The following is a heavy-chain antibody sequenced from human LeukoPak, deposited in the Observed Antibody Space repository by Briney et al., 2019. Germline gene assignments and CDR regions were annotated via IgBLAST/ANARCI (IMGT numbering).Heavy chain of an antibody. CDR3: ARETYSSGWYPVAFDI. CDR2: INYSGTT. J-gene: IGHJ3*02. Sequence: SETLSLTCTVSGGSISSSSYYWGWIRQPPGKGLEWIGSINYSGTTYYNPSLKTRVTISVDTSKNQFSLNLTSVTAADTAVYYCARETYSSGWYPVAFDIWGQGTMVTVSS. CDR1: GGSISSSSYY. V-gene: IGHV4-39*07. D-gene: IGHD6-19*01.